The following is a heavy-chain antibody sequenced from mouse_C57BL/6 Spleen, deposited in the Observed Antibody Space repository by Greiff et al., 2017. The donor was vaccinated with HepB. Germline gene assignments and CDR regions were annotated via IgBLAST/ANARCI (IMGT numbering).Heavy chain of an antibody. V-gene: IGHV5-4*03. CDR3: ARGGDSNYAFDY. CDR2: ISDGGSYT. CDR1: GFTFSSYA. Sequence: EVNVVESGGGLVKPGGSLKLSCAASGFTFSSYAMSWVRQTPEKRLEWVATISDGGSYTYYPDNVKGRFTISRDNAKNNLYLQMSHLKSEDTAMYYCARGGDSNYAFDYWGQGTTLTVSS. D-gene: IGHD2-5*01. J-gene: IGHJ2*01.